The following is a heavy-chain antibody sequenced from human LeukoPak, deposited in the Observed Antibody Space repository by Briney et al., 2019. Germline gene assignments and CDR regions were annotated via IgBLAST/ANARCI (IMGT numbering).Heavy chain of an antibody. Sequence: GGSLRLSCAISGFTFSSYSMNWVRQAPGKGLEWVSYISSGGRTQFYADSMKGRFTISRDNAKNSLYLQMDSLRAEDTAVYYCARLVPTATASDAFDVWGQGTMVTVSS. CDR3: ARLVPTATASDAFDV. V-gene: IGHV3-48*01. CDR2: ISSGGRTQ. J-gene: IGHJ3*01. D-gene: IGHD2-2*01. CDR1: GFTFSSYS.